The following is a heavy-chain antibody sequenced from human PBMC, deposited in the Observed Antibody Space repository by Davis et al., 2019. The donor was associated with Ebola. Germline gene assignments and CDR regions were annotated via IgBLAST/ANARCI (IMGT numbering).Heavy chain of an antibody. CDR1: GYTFTGYY. V-gene: IGHV1-2*02. J-gene: IGHJ4*02. CDR2: INPNSGGT. CDR3: ARDGSTSDQKSGELDY. D-gene: IGHD7-27*01. Sequence: AASVTVSCKASGYTFTGYYMHWVRKAPAQGFEWKGWINPNSGGTNYAQKFQGRVTMTRDTPITTAYMERSRLRSDDTAVYYCARDGSTSDQKSGELDYWGQGPLVTVSS.